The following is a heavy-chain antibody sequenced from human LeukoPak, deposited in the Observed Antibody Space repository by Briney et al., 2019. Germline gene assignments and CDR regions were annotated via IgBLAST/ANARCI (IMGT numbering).Heavy chain of an antibody. CDR1: GGSFSGYY. CDR2: INHSGST. J-gene: IGHJ5*02. Sequence: SETLSLTCAVYGGSFSGYYWSWIRQPPGKGLEWIGEINHSGSTNYNPSPKSRVTISVDTSKNQFSLKLSSVTAADTAVYYCARYVVVPAARNSNWFDPWGQGTLVTVSS. D-gene: IGHD2-2*01. CDR3: ARYVVVPAARNSNWFDP. V-gene: IGHV4-34*01.